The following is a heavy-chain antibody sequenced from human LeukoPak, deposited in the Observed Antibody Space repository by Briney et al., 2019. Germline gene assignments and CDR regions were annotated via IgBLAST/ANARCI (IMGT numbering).Heavy chain of an antibody. CDR3: ARFVGACSGGSCYSDY. CDR1: GYSLTSYW. J-gene: IGHJ4*02. CDR2: IYPGDSDT. Sequence: GESLKISCKGSGYSLTSYWIGWVRQMPGKGLEWMGIIYPGDSDTRYNPSFQGQVTISADKSISTAYVQWNSLKASDTAMYYCARFVGACSGGSCYSDYWGQGTLVTVSS. D-gene: IGHD2-15*01. V-gene: IGHV5-51*01.